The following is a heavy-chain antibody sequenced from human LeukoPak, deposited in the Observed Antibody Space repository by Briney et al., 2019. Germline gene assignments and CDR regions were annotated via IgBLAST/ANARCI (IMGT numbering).Heavy chain of an antibody. Sequence: SETLSLTCIVSGAYVTTYSWNWIRQSLGKGLEWIGYFTLSGTTSYSSSLKSRVTISRDTSKNQLSLKLTSVTAADTAVYYCARWGESEWAFASWGPGTLVTVSS. V-gene: IGHV4-59*08. CDR3: ARWGESEWAFAS. J-gene: IGHJ4*02. CDR2: FTLSGTT. D-gene: IGHD2-21*01. CDR1: GAYVTTYS.